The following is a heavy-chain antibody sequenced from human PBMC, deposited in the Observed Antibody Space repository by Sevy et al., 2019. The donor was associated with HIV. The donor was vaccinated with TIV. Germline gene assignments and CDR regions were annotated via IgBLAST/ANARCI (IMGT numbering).Heavy chain of an antibody. CDR1: GFSFSSYA. V-gene: IGHV3-23*01. CDR2: ICGSGGST. J-gene: IGHJ4*02. D-gene: IGHD3-10*01. Sequence: GGSLRLSCAASGFSFSSYAMSWVRQTPGKGLEWVSAICGSGGSTYYADSVKGRFTISRDNSKNTLYLQMNSLRAEDTAVYYCAKGGFTMVRGVFDYWGQGTLVTVSS. CDR3: AKGGFTMVRGVFDY.